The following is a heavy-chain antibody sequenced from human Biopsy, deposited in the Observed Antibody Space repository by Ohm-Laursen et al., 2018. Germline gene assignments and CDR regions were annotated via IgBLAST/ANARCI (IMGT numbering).Heavy chain of an antibody. D-gene: IGHD3-22*01. J-gene: IGHJ5*02. V-gene: IGHV4-39*01. Sequence: TLSLTCTVSGGSISSGGSYWGWIRQPPGKGLEWIGSIFYRGSTHHKPSLKSRVNISVDTSKNQFSLKLNSVTAADTAVYYCARDYDTSGYYYVSWGQGTLVTVSS. CDR2: IFYRGST. CDR1: GGSISSGGSY. CDR3: ARDYDTSGYYYVS.